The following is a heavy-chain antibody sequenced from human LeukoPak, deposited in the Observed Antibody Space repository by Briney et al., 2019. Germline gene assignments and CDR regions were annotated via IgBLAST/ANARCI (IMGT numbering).Heavy chain of an antibody. D-gene: IGHD5-12*01. CDR2: IYGDDET. V-gene: IGHV3-53*01. CDR3: ARDPTQWLRYGYFDY. CDR1: GFTITTNY. J-gene: IGHJ4*02. Sequence: PGGSLRLSCAASGFTITTNYMNWVRQAPGKGLEWVSVIYGDDETNYADSVKGRFTISRDNSKNTLYLQMNSLRADDTAVYYCARDPTQWLRYGYFDYWGQGTLVTVSS.